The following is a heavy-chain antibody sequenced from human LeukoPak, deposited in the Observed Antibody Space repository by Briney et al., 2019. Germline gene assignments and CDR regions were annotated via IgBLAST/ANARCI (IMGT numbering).Heavy chain of an antibody. CDR2: IYYSGST. V-gene: IGHV4-59*08. J-gene: IGHJ4*02. D-gene: IGHD6-19*01. CDR3: ARQVGWYGALDY. CDR1: GGSISNYY. Sequence: SETLSLICTVSGGSISNYYWSWIRQPPGKGLEWIGYIYYSGSTNYNPSLKSRVTISVDTSKNQFSLKLSSVTAADTAVYYCARQVGWYGALDYWGQGTLVTVSS.